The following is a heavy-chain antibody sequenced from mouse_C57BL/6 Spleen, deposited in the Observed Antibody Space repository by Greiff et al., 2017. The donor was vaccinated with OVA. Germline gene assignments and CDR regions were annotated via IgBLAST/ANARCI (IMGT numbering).Heavy chain of an antibody. V-gene: IGHV1-22*01. CDR3: ATPYYSNYDVYWYFDV. CDR1: GYTFTDYN. D-gene: IGHD2-5*01. CDR2: INPNNGGT. J-gene: IGHJ1*03. Sequence: EVQLQQSGPELVKPGASVKMSCKASGYTFTDYNMHWVKQSHGKSLEWIGYINPNNGGTSYNQKFKGKATLTVNKSSSTAYMELRSLTSEDSAVYYCATPYYSNYDVYWYFDVWGTGTTVTVSS.